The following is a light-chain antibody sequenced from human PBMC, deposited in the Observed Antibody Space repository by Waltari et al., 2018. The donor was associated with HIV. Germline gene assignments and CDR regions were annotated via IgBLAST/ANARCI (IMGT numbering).Light chain of an antibody. V-gene: IGLV1-44*01. J-gene: IGLJ2*01. CDR3: ATWDDSLNVVI. Sequence: QSVLTQPPSASGTPGQRVTISCSGSTSNIGTNTVNWYQHLPGTAPKLHVLGNSPRPSVCPDQFSGSKSGSSPSLAISGLQSEDEADYYCATWDDSLNVVIFGGGTKLTVL. CDR1: TSNIGTNT. CDR2: GNS.